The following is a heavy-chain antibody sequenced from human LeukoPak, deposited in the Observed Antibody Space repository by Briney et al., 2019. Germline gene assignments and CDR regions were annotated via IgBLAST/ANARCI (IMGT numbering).Heavy chain of an antibody. D-gene: IGHD3-9*01. Sequence: SETLSLTCSVYGGSLSGYYWTWIRQPPGKGLEWIGEINHSGRTNYNPSLKSRVTISVDTSKNQFSLKLNSVTAADTAVYYCARGPPAKYDILTGYYNFHYWGQGTLVTVSS. V-gene: IGHV4-34*01. CDR1: GGSLSGYY. J-gene: IGHJ4*02. CDR3: ARGPPAKYDILTGYYNFHY. CDR2: INHSGRT.